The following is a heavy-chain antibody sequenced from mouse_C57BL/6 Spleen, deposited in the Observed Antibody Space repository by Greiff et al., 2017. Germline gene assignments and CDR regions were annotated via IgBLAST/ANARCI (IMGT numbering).Heavy chain of an antibody. CDR1: GYTFTSYW. Sequence: VQLQQSGAELAKPGASVKLSCKASGYTFTSYWMHWVKQRPGQGLEWIGYINPSSGYTKYNQKFKDKATLTADKSSSTAYMQLSSLTSEDSSVYYCGREGDEANWAWFAYWGQGTLVTVSA. D-gene: IGHD4-1*01. V-gene: IGHV1-7*01. CDR3: GREGDEANWAWFAY. CDR2: INPSSGYT. J-gene: IGHJ3*01.